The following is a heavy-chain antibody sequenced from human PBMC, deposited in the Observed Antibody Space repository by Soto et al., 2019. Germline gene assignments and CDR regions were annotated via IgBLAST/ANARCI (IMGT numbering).Heavy chain of an antibody. D-gene: IGHD6-6*01. CDR1: GGSISSSSYY. CDR3: ARHMGSYSSSSQGFGFDP. CDR2: IYYSGST. V-gene: IGHV4-39*01. Sequence: TLSLTCTVSGGSISSSSYYWGWIRQPPGKGLEWIGSIYYSGSTYYNPSLKSRVTISVDTSKNQFSLKLSSVTAADTAAYYCARHMGSYSSSSQGFGFDPWGQGTLVTVSS. J-gene: IGHJ5*02.